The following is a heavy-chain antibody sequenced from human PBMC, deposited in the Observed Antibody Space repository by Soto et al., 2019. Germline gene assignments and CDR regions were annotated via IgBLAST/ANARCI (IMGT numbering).Heavy chain of an antibody. CDR1: GFSLSTSGMG. Sequence: SGPTLVNPTQTFTLACTFSGFSLSTSGMGVGWIRQPPGKALEWLALIYWDDDKRYSPSLKSRLTIAKDTSKNQVVLTMTNMDPVDTATYYCAHYSSTSSLDYWGQGTLVTVSS. V-gene: IGHV2-5*02. CDR2: IYWDDDK. J-gene: IGHJ4*02. CDR3: AHYSSTSSLDY. D-gene: IGHD6-13*01.